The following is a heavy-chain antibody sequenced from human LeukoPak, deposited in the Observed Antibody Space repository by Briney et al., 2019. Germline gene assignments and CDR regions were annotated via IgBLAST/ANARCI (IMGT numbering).Heavy chain of an antibody. CDR2: ISSSSSYI. D-gene: IGHD3-10*01. CDR1: GFTFSSYW. CDR3: ARARQGIGYAFDI. V-gene: IGHV3-21*01. Sequence: PGGSLRLSCAASGFTFSSYWMSWVRQAPGKGLEWVSSISSSSSYIYYADSVKGRFTISRDNAKNSLYLQMNSLRAEDTAVYYCARARQGIGYAFDIWGQGTMVTVSS. J-gene: IGHJ3*02.